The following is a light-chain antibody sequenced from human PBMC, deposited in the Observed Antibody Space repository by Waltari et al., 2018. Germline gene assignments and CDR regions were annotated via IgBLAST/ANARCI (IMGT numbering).Light chain of an antibody. CDR2: LVS. CDR3: MQALQTPYT. V-gene: IGKV2-28*01. Sequence: IVMTQSPLPLPVTPGKPASISCRSSQSLLHINGYTYLDWYLQKPGQSPQLLIHLVSTRASGVPDRFSGSGSGTDFTLKINRVEAEDVGVFYCMQALQTPYTFGQGTRLEIK. J-gene: IGKJ2*01. CDR1: QSLLHINGYTY.